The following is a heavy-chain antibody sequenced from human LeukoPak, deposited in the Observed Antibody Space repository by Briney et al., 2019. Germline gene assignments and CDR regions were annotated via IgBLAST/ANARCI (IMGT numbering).Heavy chain of an antibody. D-gene: IGHD2-8*01. J-gene: IGHJ4*02. V-gene: IGHV3-49*04. CDR1: GFTFGDYA. CDR3: TRADLIWYATSYYYFDY. Sequence: QSGGSLRLSCTTSGFTFGDYAISWVRQAPGKGLQWVGFIRSKTYGGTTLYAASLEGRFTISRDDSQSIAYLHMNSLRTEDTAIYYCTRADLIWYATSYYYFDYWGQGTLVTVSS. CDR2: IRSKTYGGTT.